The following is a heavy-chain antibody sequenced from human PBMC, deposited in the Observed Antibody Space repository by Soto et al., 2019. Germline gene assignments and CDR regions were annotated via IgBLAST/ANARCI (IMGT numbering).Heavy chain of an antibody. CDR1: GFTFDDYA. CDR3: AKDIRAWYCSGGSCYFGPLHYYGMDV. D-gene: IGHD2-15*01. V-gene: IGHV3-9*01. J-gene: IGHJ6*02. CDR2: ISWNSGSI. Sequence: PGGSLRLSCAASGFTFDDYAMHWVRQAPGKGLEWVSGISWNSGSIGYADSVKGRITISRDNAKNSLYLQMNSLRAEDTALYYCAKDIRAWYCSGGSCYFGPLHYYGMDVWGQGTTVTVSS.